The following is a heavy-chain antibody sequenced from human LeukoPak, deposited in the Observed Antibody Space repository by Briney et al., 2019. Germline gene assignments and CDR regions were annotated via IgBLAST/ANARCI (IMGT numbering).Heavy chain of an antibody. CDR3: ARDDLIEAPFDF. Sequence: PGGSLRLSCAASGFTFSNYEMNWVRQAPGKGLEWISYISSSGTTVFYADPVRGGFTISRDNAKNSVYLQMNSLRGDDTAVYYCARDDLIEAPFDFWGQGTLVTVSS. J-gene: IGHJ4*02. CDR2: ISSSGTTV. D-gene: IGHD3-22*01. CDR1: GFTFSNYE. V-gene: IGHV3-48*03.